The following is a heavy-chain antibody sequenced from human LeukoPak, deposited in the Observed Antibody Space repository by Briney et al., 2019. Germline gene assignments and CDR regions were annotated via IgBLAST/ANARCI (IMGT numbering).Heavy chain of an antibody. CDR3: AKGPYCSTTSCYTMGCLDP. J-gene: IGHJ5*02. Sequence: GGSLRLSCAASGFTFSTYAMSWVRQAPGKGLEWVSSISGSSGSTYYADSVKGRFTISRDNSKNTLYLQMDSLRTEDTAVYYCAKGPYCSTTSCYTMGCLDPWGQGTLVTVSS. CDR1: GFTFSTYA. D-gene: IGHD2-2*02. CDR2: ISGSSGST. V-gene: IGHV3-23*01.